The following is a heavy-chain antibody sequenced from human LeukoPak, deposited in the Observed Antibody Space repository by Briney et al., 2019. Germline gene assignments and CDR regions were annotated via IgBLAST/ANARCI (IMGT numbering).Heavy chain of an antibody. J-gene: IGHJ4*02. CDR2: IYRSGST. CDR1: GYSISSSYY. D-gene: IGHD2-2*01. V-gene: IGHV4-38-2*02. CDR3: ARYCSSTSCYFY. Sequence: SETLSLTCTVSGYSISSSYYWGWIRQPPGKGLEWIGSIYRSGSTYYNPSLKSRVTTSVDTSKNQFSLKLSSVTAADTAVYYCARYCSSTSCYFYWGQGTLVTVSS.